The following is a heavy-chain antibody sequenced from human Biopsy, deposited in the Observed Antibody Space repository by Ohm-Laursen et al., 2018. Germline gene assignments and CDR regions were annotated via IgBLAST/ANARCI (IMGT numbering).Heavy chain of an antibody. CDR2: FAPENGKT. D-gene: IGHD1-1*01. CDR3: AADINVWNVNY. V-gene: IGHV1-24*01. Sequence: SVKVSCKVSGYTLTELSMHWVRQAPGGGLEWMGGFAPENGKTIYAQKFQGRVTMTEDTSTDTAYMELSSLRSEDTAVYYCAADINVWNVNYWGQGTQVTVSS. CDR1: GYTLTELS. J-gene: IGHJ4*02.